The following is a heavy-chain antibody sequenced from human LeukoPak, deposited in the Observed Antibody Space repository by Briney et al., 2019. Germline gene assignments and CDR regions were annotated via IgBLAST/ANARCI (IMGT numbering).Heavy chain of an antibody. V-gene: IGHV4-59*01. J-gene: IGHJ4*02. Sequence: PSETLSLTCTVSGDSISNYYWSWIRQPPGKGLEWIGYIYYSGSTNYNPSLKSQVTISVDTSKNQFSLKLSSVTAADTAVYYCARARDYGDYVLDYWGQGTLVTVSS. CDR3: ARARDYGDYVLDY. CDR1: GDSISNYY. D-gene: IGHD4-17*01. CDR2: IYYSGST.